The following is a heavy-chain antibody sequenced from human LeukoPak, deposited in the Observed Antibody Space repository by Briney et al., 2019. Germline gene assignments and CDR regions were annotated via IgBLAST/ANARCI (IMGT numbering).Heavy chain of an antibody. CDR1: GGTFSSYA. CDR3: ARSGGTAYYYYYYMDV. D-gene: IGHD4-23*01. CDR2: IIPIFGTA. Sequence: SVKVSCKASGGTFSSYAISWVRQAPGQGLEWMGGIIPIFGTANYAQKFQGRVTITADKSTSTAYMELSSLRSEDTAVYYCARSGGTAYYYYYYMDVWGKGTTVTISS. J-gene: IGHJ6*03. V-gene: IGHV1-69*06.